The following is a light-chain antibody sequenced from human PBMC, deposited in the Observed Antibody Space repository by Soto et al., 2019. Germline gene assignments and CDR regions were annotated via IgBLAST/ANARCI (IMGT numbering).Light chain of an antibody. Sequence: QSALTQPASVSGSPGQSITITCTGTSSDVGSYNLVSWYQQHPGKAPKLMIYEVSKRPSGVSNRFSGSKSGNTASLTISGLQAADEADYYCCSYAGSSTPLIFGTGTKLTVL. CDR2: EVS. CDR3: CSYAGSSTPLI. J-gene: IGLJ1*01. V-gene: IGLV2-23*02. CDR1: SSDVGSYNL.